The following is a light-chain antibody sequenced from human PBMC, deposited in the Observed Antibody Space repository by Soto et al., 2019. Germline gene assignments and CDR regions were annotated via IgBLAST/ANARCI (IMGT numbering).Light chain of an antibody. CDR3: RST. CDR1: QGISSY. V-gene: IGKV1-8*01. Sequence: TLSKYSLSASTGDRVTITCRASQGISSYLAWYQQKPGKAPKLLIYAASPLQSGVPSRFSGSGSGTDFTLTISCLQSQAYAGIRCRSTF. J-gene: IGKJ4*02. CDR2: AAS.